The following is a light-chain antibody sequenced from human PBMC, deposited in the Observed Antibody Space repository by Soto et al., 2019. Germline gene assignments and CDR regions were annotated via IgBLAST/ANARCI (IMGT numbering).Light chain of an antibody. Sequence: EIVMTQSPATLSVSPGERATLSCRASQSVSSNLAWYQQKPGQAPRLLIYGASTRATGIPARLSGSGSGTEFTLTISSMPSEDFAGYYCQQYNNWPPWYTFGQGTKLEIK. CDR3: QQYNNWPPWYT. CDR1: QSVSSN. V-gene: IGKV3-15*01. CDR2: GAS. J-gene: IGKJ2*01.